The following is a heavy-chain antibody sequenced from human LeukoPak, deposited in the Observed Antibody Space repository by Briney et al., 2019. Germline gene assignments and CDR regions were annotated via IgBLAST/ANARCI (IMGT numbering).Heavy chain of an antibody. CDR2: ISYDGSNK. CDR3: AKDGLAAALDY. CDR1: GFTFSSYG. Sequence: PGGSLRLSCAASGFTFSSYGMHWVRQAPGKGLEWVAVISYDGSNKYYADSVKGRFTISRDNSKNTRYLQMNSLRAEDTAVYYCAKDGLAAALDYWGQGTLVTVSS. J-gene: IGHJ4*02. V-gene: IGHV3-30*18. D-gene: IGHD6-13*01.